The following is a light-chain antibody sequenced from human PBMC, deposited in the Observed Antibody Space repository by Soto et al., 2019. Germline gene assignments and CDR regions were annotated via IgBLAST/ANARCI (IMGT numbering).Light chain of an antibody. J-gene: IGLJ1*01. Sequence: QSALTQPASVSGSPGQSITISCTGTSSDVGGYNYVSWYQQHPGKAPKLMIYEVSNRPSGVSNRFSGSKSGNTASLTISGLHAEDDADYYCSSYTSSSTLVFGTGTKVTVL. CDR3: SSYTSSSTLV. V-gene: IGLV2-14*01. CDR2: EVS. CDR1: SSDVGGYNY.